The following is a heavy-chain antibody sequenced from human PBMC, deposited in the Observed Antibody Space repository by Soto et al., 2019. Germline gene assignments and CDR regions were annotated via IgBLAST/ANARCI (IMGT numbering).Heavy chain of an antibody. CDR1: GYTFTSYD. V-gene: IGHV1-8*01. CDR2: MNPNSGNT. D-gene: IGHD3-10*01. J-gene: IGHJ6*03. CDR3: GRVRGFDGSGGYYYYYYMDV. Sequence: QVQLVQSGAEVKKPGASVKVSCKASGYTFTSYDINWVRQATGQGLEWMGWMNPNSGNTGYAQKFQGRVTMTRNTTISTDYRERSRLRSEDTAVYYCGRVRGFDGSGGYYYYYYMDVWGKGTTVTVSS.